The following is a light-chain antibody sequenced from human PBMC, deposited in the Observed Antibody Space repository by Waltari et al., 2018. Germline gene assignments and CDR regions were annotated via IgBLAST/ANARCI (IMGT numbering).Light chain of an antibody. J-gene: IGLJ3*02. V-gene: IGLV3-21*02. CDR1: NVGGKV. Sequence: SYVLSQPPSVSVAPGQTATVTCGGDNVGGKVVHWYQQKPGQAPLLVIYDDYDRPSGIPERFSASSSRDTATLTISRVVAGDEADYLCQVWYDSSDHPVFGGGTKLTVL. CDR2: DDY. CDR3: QVWYDSSDHPV.